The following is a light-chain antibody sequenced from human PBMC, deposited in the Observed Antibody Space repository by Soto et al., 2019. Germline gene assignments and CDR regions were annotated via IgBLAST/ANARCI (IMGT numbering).Light chain of an antibody. CDR3: QQYNNWPWYT. Sequence: EIVMTQSPATLSVSPGERATLSCRASQGVSSNLAWYQQKPGQAPRLLIYGASTRATGIPARFSGSGSGTEFTLTISSLQSEDFAVYYCQQYNNWPWYTFGQGTKVDIK. CDR2: GAS. CDR1: QGVSSN. V-gene: IGKV3D-15*01. J-gene: IGKJ2*01.